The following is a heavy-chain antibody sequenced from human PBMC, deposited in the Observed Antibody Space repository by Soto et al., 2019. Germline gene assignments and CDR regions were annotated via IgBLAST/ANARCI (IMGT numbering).Heavy chain of an antibody. CDR3: ARDGITLAGSFDS. CDR1: GYTFFNYG. D-gene: IGHD6-19*01. Sequence: QVQLVQSGAEVKKPGASVKVSCKASGYTFFNYGISWVRQAPGQGLEWMGWISAYNGNRNYAGKFQGRATMTTETSTSTAYMELMSLRSDDTAVYYCARDGITLAGSFDSWGQGTLVTVSS. J-gene: IGHJ4*02. V-gene: IGHV1-18*01. CDR2: ISAYNGNR.